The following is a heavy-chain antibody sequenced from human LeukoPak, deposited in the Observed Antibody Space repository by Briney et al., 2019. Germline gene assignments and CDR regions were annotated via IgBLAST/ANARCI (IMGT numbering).Heavy chain of an antibody. CDR2: IYSSGST. D-gene: IGHD6-13*01. Sequence: SETLSLTCTVSGGSISSYCWSWIRQPAGKGLEWIGRIYSSGSTNYNPSLKSRLTMSVDTSKNQFSLKLTSVTAADTAVYYCARDSSSPSHNFDNWGQGTLVTVSS. V-gene: IGHV4-4*07. J-gene: IGHJ4*02. CDR1: GGSISSYC. CDR3: ARDSSSPSHNFDN.